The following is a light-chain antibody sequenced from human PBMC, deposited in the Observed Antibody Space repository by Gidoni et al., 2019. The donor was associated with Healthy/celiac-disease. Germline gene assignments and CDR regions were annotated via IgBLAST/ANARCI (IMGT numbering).Light chain of an antibody. CDR2: GAS. V-gene: IGKV3-20*01. Sequence: IVSTQSPGTLSLSPGARATLPCRASQSVSSSYLAWYQQKPGQAPRLLIYGASSRATGIPDRFSGSGSGTDFTLTISRLEPEDFAVFYCQQYGSSPLTFGGGTKVEIK. CDR3: QQYGSSPLT. CDR1: QSVSSSY. J-gene: IGKJ4*01.